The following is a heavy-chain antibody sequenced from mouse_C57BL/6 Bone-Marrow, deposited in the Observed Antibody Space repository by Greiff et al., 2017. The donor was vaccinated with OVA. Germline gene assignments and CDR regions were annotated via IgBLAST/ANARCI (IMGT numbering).Heavy chain of an antibody. Sequence: QVQLKQPGAELVKPGASVKMSCKASGYTFTSYWITWVKQRPGQGLEWIGDIYPGSGSTNYNEKFKSKATLTVDTSSSTAYMQLSSLTSEDSAVYYCARGGAPLSYSAMAYWGQGTSVTVSA. CDR1: GYTFTSYW. V-gene: IGHV1-55*01. D-gene: IGHD2-3*01. J-gene: IGHJ4*01. CDR3: ARGGAPLSYSAMAY. CDR2: IYPGSGST.